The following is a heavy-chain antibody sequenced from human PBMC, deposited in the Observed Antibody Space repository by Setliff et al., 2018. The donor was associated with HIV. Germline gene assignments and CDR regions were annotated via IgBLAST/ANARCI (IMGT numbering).Heavy chain of an antibody. CDR3: AKIQNPQGYYYDSSGYYPHPGSPDY. CDR2: LYYRGTT. Sequence: SETLSLTCTVSGGSISSSSYYWGWIRQPPGKGPEWIGSLYYRGTTYYNPSLKSRVTISTGTSNNQFSLTLSSVTAADTAVYYCAKIQNPQGYYYDSSGYYPHPGSPDYWGQGTLVTVSS. D-gene: IGHD3-22*01. V-gene: IGHV4-39*01. J-gene: IGHJ4*02. CDR1: GGSISSSSYY.